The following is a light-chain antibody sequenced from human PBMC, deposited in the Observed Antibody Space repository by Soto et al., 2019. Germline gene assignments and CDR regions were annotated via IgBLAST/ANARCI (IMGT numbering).Light chain of an antibody. CDR2: NNN. CDR3: AAWDDSLNGYV. V-gene: IGLV1-44*01. J-gene: IGLJ1*01. Sequence: QSVLTQPPSASGTPGQRVTISCSGGSSNIGTNAVNWYQQLSGTAPKLLIYNNNQRPSVVPDRFSGSKSGTSASLAISGIQSEDEADYYCAAWDDSLNGYVFGTGTQLTVL. CDR1: SSNIGTNA.